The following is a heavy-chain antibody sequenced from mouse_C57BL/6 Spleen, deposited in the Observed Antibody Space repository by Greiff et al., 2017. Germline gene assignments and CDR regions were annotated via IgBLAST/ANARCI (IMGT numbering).Heavy chain of an antibody. CDR3: ARGAIDYAMDY. V-gene: IGHV1-80*01. J-gene: IGHJ4*01. Sequence: VQLQQSGAELVKPGASVKISCKASGYAFSSYWMNWVKQRPGKGLEWIGQIYPGDGDTNYNGKFKGKATLTAAKSSSTAYMQLSSLTSEDSAVYFCARGAIDYAMDYWGQGTSVTVSS. CDR1: GYAFSSYW. CDR2: IYPGDGDT.